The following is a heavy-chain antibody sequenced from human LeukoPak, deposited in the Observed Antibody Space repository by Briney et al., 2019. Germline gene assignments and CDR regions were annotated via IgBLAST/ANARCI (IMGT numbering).Heavy chain of an antibody. CDR1: GFTFSSYA. D-gene: IGHD6-13*01. J-gene: IGHJ3*02. CDR3: AKALLRSSSWFKAADAFDI. V-gene: IGHV3-23*01. CDR2: ISGRGGST. Sequence: GGSLRLSCAASGFTFSSYAMSWVRQAPGKGLEWVSAISGRGGSTYYADSVKGRFTISRDNSKNTLYLQMNSLRAEDTAVYYCAKALLRSSSWFKAADAFDIWGQGTMVTVSS.